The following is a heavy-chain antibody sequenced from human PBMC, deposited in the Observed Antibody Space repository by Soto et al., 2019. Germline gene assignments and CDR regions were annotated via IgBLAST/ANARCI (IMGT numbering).Heavy chain of an antibody. CDR1: GFTFSSYG. CDR3: ARDRYYDFCSGLGLPHLYGTDV. CDR2: IWYDGSNK. J-gene: IGHJ6*02. V-gene: IGHV3-33*01. Sequence: PGGSLRLSCAASGFTFSSYGMHWVRQAPGKGLEWVAVIWYDGSNKYYADSVKGRFTISRDNSKNTLYLQMNSLRAEDTAVYYCARDRYYDFCSGLGLPHLYGTDVWGQGTTLTVYS. D-gene: IGHD3-3*01.